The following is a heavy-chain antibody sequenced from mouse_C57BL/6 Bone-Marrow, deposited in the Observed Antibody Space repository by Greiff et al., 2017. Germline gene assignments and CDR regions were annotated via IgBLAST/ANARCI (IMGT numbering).Heavy chain of an antibody. J-gene: IGHJ4*01. Sequence: QVTLKVSGPGILQPSQTLSLTCSFSGFSLSTFGMGVGWIRQPSGKGLEWLAHIWWDDDKYYNPALKSRLTISKDTSKHQVFLKIANVDTADTATYYCARSLYYKGYYAMDYWGQGTSVTVSS. CDR3: ARSLYYKGYYAMDY. CDR1: GFSLSTFGMG. V-gene: IGHV8-8*01. D-gene: IGHD2-12*01. CDR2: IWWDDDK.